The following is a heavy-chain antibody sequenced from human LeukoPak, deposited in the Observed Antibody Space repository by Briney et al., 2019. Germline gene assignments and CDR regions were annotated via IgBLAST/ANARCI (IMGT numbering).Heavy chain of an antibody. J-gene: IGHJ4*02. Sequence: GGSLRLSCVASGFTFEKYVMNWVRQAPGKGLEWLATIYGSGVSISYADSVKGRITISRDNSNNTLYLQMNSLRAEDTAMYFCAKDLGWELPAEAYWGQGILVTVSS. V-gene: IGHV3-23*01. CDR1: GFTFEKYV. CDR3: AKDLGWELPAEAY. D-gene: IGHD1-26*01. CDR2: IYGSGVSI.